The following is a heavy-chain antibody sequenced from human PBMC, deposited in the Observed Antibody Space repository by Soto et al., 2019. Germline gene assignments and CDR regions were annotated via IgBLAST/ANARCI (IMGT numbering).Heavy chain of an antibody. J-gene: IGHJ5*02. Sequence: QVQLQESGPGLVKPSGTLSLTCAVSGGSISSSNWWSWVRQPPGKGLEWIGEIYHSGSTNYSPSLTSRGTISVDKSKNQFSLKLSSVTAADTAVYYCASLYYGSGSFRNWFDPWGQGTLVTVSS. CDR2: IYHSGST. CDR1: GGSISSSNW. CDR3: ASLYYGSGSFRNWFDP. D-gene: IGHD3-10*01. V-gene: IGHV4-4*02.